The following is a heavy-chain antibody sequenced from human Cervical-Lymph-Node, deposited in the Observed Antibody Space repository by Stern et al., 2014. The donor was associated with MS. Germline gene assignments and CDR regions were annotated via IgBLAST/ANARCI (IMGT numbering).Heavy chain of an antibody. Sequence: QVQLVQSGPGLVKPSETLSLTCTVSGDSISPYYWSWIRQPPGRGLEWIAYIYYSGSTNYNPSLKSRVIISVDISKNRVSLKLTSVTAADTAVYYCARGFGSCGMDVWGQGTTVTVSS. CDR3: ARGFGSCGMDV. V-gene: IGHV4-59*01. CDR2: IYYSGST. J-gene: IGHJ6*02. CDR1: GDSISPYY. D-gene: IGHD3-10*01.